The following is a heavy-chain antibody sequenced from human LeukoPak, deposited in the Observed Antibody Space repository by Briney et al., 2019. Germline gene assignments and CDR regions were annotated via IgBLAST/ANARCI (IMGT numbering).Heavy chain of an antibody. J-gene: IGHJ4*02. CDR3: ARSLLYYYDTSGPEN. CDR1: GFTFSNYW. Sequence: PGGSLRLSCAASGFTFSNYWMHWVRQAPGKGLAWVARINIDGSSASYADSVKGRFTISRDNAKNTLYLQMNSLRAEDTAVYYCARSLLYYYDTSGPENWGQGSLVTVSS. V-gene: IGHV3-74*01. D-gene: IGHD3-22*01. CDR2: INIDGSSA.